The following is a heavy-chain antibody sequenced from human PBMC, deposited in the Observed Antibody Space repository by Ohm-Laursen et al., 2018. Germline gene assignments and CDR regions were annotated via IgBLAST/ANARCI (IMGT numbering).Heavy chain of an antibody. V-gene: IGHV1-2*02. CDR3: LIKYKSLDY. J-gene: IGHJ4*02. CDR1: GYTFTGYY. D-gene: IGHD1-1*01. Sequence: ASVKVSCKASGYTFTGYYMHWVRQAPGQGLKWMGWINPNSGDTNYAQKVQGRVTMTRDTSITTAYMELGSLTSADTAVYFCLIKYKSLDYWGQGTLVTVSS. CDR2: INPNSGDT.